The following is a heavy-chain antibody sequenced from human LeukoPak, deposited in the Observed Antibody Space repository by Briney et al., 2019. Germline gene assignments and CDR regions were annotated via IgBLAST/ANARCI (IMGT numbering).Heavy chain of an antibody. CDR3: ARGRGYCSSTSCYRNWFDP. V-gene: IGHV1-8*01. Sequence: GASVKVSCKASGYTFTSYDINWVRQATGQGLEWMGWMNPNSGNTGYAQKFQGRVTMTRNTSISTAYMELSSLRSEDTAVYYCARGRGYCSSTSCYRNWFDPWGQGTLVTVSS. J-gene: IGHJ5*02. D-gene: IGHD2-2*01. CDR2: MNPNSGNT. CDR1: GYTFTSYD.